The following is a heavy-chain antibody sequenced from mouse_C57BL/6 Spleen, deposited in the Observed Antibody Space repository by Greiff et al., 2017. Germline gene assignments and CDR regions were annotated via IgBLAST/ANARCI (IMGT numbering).Heavy chain of an antibody. J-gene: IGHJ4*01. D-gene: IGHD2-4*01. CDR1: GYTFTSYW. Sequence: QVQLQQPGAELVMPGASVKLSCKASGYTFTSYWMHWVKQRPGQGLEWIGEIDPSDSYTNYNQKFKGKSTLTVDKSSSTAYMQLSSLTSEDSAVYYCARGDYDYPYYYAMDYWGQGTSVTVSS. CDR2: IDPSDSYT. CDR3: ARGDYDYPYYYAMDY. V-gene: IGHV1-69*01.